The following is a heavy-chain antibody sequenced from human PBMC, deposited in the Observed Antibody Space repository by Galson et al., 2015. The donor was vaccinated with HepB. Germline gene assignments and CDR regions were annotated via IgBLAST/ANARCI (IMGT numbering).Heavy chain of an antibody. CDR3: ARASGVGYCSSTSCYASPPFDY. V-gene: IGHV3-74*01. D-gene: IGHD2-2*01. CDR2: INSDGSST. J-gene: IGHJ4*02. CDR1: GFTFSSYW. Sequence: SLRLSCAASGFTFSSYWMHWVRQAPGKGLVWVSRINSDGSSTSYADSVKGRFTISRDNAKNTLYLQMNSLRAEDTAVYCCARASGVGYCSSTSCYASPPFDYWGQGTLVTVSS.